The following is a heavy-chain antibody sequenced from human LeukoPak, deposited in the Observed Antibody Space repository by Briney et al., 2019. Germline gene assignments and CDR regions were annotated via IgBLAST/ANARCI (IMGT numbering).Heavy chain of an antibody. D-gene: IGHD5-24*01. Sequence: ASVKVSCKVSGYTLTELSIHWVRQAPGKGLEWMGGFDPEDGETIYAQKFQGRVTVTEDTSTDTAFMELSSLRSEDTAVYYCATGYNWVKPYYFDYWGQGTLVTVSS. CDR2: FDPEDGET. CDR1: GYTLTELS. J-gene: IGHJ4*02. CDR3: ATGYNWVKPYYFDY. V-gene: IGHV1-24*01.